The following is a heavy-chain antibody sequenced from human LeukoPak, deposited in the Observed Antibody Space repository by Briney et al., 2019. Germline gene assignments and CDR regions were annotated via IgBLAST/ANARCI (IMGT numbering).Heavy chain of an antibody. CDR3: ARDTTPYSSGRYDY. CDR2: INHSGST. CDR1: GGSFSGYY. Sequence: PSETLSLTCAVYGGSFSGYYWSWIRQPPGKGLEWIGEINHSGSTNYNPSLKSRVTISVDTSKNQFSLKLSSVTAADTAVYYCARDTTPYSSGRYDYWGQGTLVTVSS. D-gene: IGHD6-19*01. J-gene: IGHJ4*02. V-gene: IGHV4-34*01.